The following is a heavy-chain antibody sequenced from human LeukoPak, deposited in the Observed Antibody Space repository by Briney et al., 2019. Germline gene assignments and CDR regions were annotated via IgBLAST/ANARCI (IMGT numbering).Heavy chain of an antibody. CDR2: INPSGGST. V-gene: IGHV1-46*01. CDR1: GYTFTSYY. Sequence: ASVKVSCKASGYTFTSYYMHWVRQAPGQGLEWMGIINPSGGSTSYALKFQGRVTMTRDTSTSTVYMELSSLRSGDTAVYYCALPMVRENAFDIWGQVTMVTVSS. D-gene: IGHD3-10*01. CDR3: ALPMVRENAFDI. J-gene: IGHJ3*02.